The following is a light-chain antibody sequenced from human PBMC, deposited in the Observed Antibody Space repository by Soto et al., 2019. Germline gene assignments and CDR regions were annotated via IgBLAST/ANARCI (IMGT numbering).Light chain of an antibody. CDR1: QSIFSSY. J-gene: IGKJ4*01. V-gene: IGKV3-20*01. Sequence: EIVLTQSPGTLSLSPGESATLSCRASQSIFSSYLAWYQQKPGQAPRLLIYGASSRATGIPDRFSGDGSGTDFTLNISRLEPEDFAVYYCQQYGLSPLTFGGGTKVDIK. CDR3: QQYGLSPLT. CDR2: GAS.